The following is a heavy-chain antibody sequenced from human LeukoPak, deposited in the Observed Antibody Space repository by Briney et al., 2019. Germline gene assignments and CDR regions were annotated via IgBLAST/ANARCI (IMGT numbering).Heavy chain of an antibody. CDR3: AKDPYVVSLDY. CDR1: GFTFSSYA. J-gene: IGHJ4*02. D-gene: IGHD3-16*02. V-gene: IGHV3-23*01. Sequence: PGGSLRLSRAASGFTFSSYAMSWVRQAPGKGLEWVSAISGSGSATYYAGSVKGRFTISRDNSKNMLYLQMNGLRADDTAVYYCAKDPYVVSLDYWGQGTLVTVSS. CDR2: ISGSGSAT.